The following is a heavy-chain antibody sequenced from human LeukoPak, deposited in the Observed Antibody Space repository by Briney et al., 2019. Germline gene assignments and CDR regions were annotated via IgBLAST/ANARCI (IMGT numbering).Heavy chain of an antibody. V-gene: IGHV3-33*01. CDR2: IWYDGSNK. CDR3: VRELPPVVQYYFDY. D-gene: IGHD3-22*01. CDR1: GFTFSDYG. J-gene: IGHJ4*02. Sequence: GGSLKLSCAASGFTFSDYGMHWVRQAPGKGLEWVAVIWYDGSNKYYADSVKGRFTISIDNSRNTLYLQMNSLRAEDTAVYYCVRELPPVVQYYFDYWGPGTLVTVSS.